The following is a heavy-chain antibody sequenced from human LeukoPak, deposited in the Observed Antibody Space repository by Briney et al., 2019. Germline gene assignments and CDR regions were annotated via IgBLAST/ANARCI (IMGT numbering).Heavy chain of an antibody. Sequence: SETLSLTCTVSGGSISSYYWSWIRQPPGKGLEWIGYIYYSGSTNYNPSLKSRVTISVDTSKNQFSLKLSSVTAADTAVYYCTRGYTSMVIDHWGQGTLVTVSS. V-gene: IGHV4-59*01. CDR1: GGSISSYY. CDR2: IYYSGST. D-gene: IGHD5-18*01. CDR3: TRGYTSMVIDH. J-gene: IGHJ4*02.